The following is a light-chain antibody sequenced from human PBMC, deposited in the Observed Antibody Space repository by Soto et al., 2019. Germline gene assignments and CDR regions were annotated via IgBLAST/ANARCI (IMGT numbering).Light chain of an antibody. Sequence: QSALTQPRSVSGSPGQSVAISCTGTSSVVGAYDYVSWYQQHPGKAPKLMIYDVTKRPSGVPDRFSGSKSGNTASLTISGLRPEDESDYYCCSYAGSPYVFGTGTKLTVL. J-gene: IGLJ1*01. CDR1: SSVVGAYDY. CDR2: DVT. CDR3: CSYAGSPYV. V-gene: IGLV2-11*01.